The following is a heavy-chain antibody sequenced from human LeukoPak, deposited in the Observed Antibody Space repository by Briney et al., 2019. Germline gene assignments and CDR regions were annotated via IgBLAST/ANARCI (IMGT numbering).Heavy chain of an antibody. D-gene: IGHD6-13*01. CDR1: GYTFTGYY. Sequence: ASVKVSCKASGYTFTGYYMHWVRQAPGQGLEWMGWINPNSGGTNYARKFQGRVTMTRDTSISTAYMELSRLRSDDTAVYYCARAAFGYSSSWYLPVGDYWGQGTLVTVST. CDR2: INPNSGGT. V-gene: IGHV1-2*02. CDR3: ARAAFGYSSSWYLPVGDY. J-gene: IGHJ4*02.